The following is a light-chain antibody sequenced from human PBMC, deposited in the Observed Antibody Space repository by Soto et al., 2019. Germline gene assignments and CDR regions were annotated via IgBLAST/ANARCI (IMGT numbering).Light chain of an antibody. V-gene: IGKV3-20*01. CDR1: QSVTSSY. Sequence: EIVLTQSPGSLSLSPGERATLSCRASQSVTSSYLAWYQQKPGQAPRLLIYGASSRSPDIPDRFSGSGSGTDFTLTIRRLEPEDLAVYYCQQYGSSLLTFGGGTKGEIK. CDR2: GAS. J-gene: IGKJ4*01. CDR3: QQYGSSLLT.